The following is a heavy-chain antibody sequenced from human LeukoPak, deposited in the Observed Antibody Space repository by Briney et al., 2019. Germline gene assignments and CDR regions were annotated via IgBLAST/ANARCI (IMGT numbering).Heavy chain of an antibody. D-gene: IGHD5-24*01. CDR3: ARGGPPDGRDGYNPDY. CDR2: IYYSGST. V-gene: IGHV4-30-4*01. Sequence: PSETLSLTCTVSGGSISSGDYYWSWIRQPPGKGLEWIGYIYYSGSTYYNPSLKSRVTISVDTSKNQFSLKLSSVTAADTAVYYCARGGPPDGRDGYNPDYWGQGTLVTVSS. CDR1: GGSISSGDYY. J-gene: IGHJ4*02.